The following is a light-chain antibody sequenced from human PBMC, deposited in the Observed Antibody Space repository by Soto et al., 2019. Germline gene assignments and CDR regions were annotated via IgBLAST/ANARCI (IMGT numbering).Light chain of an antibody. CDR3: QEYIQWPPGM. CDR1: QSVSGSY. CDR2: DTS. V-gene: IGKV3-15*01. J-gene: IGKJ1*01. Sequence: EIVLTQSPGTLSSSPGQRATLSCRASQSVSGSYLAWYQQKPGQAPRLLIYDTSTRAPGISARFSGSGSGTEFTLTISSLQSEDFAVYYCQEYIQWPPGMFGPGTTVDIK.